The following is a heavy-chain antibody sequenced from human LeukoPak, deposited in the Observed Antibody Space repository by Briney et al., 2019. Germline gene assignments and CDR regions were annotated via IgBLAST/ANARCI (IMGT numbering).Heavy chain of an antibody. CDR1: GGSISSSSYY. CDR2: IYYSGST. CDR3: ARYYYGSGSYYYFDY. V-gene: IGHV4-39*01. Sequence: SETLSLTCTVSGGSISSSSYYWGWIRQPPGKGLEWIGNIYYSGSTYYNPSLKSRVTISVGTSKNQFSLKLSSVTAADTAVYYCARYYYGSGSYYYFDYWGQGTLVTVSS. D-gene: IGHD3-10*01. J-gene: IGHJ4*02.